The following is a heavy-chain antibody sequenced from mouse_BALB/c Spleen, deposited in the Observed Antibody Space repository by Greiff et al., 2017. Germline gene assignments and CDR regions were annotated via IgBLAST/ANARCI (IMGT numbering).Heavy chain of an antibody. CDR3: ARNGYDYDEGVAY. CDR2: INPYNDGT. D-gene: IGHD2-4*01. J-gene: IGHJ3*01. V-gene: IGHV1-14*01. CDR1: GYTFTSYV. Sequence: VHVKQSGPELVKPGASVKMSCKASGYTFTSYVMHWVKQKPGQGLEWIGYINPYNDGTKYNEKFKGKATLTSDKSSSTAYMELSSLTSEDSAVYYCARNGYDYDEGVAYWGQGTLVTVSA.